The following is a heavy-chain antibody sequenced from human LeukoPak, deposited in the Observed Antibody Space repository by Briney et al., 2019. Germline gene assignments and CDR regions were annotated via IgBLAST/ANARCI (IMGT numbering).Heavy chain of an antibody. CDR1: CGSFSGYY. V-gene: IGHV4-34*01. Sequence: PSETLSLTCAVYCGSFSGYYWSWIRQPPGKGLEWIGEINHSGSTNYNPSLKSRVTISVDTSKNQFSLKLSSVTAADTAVYYCARVGPHSTRADYWGQGTLVTVSS. J-gene: IGHJ4*02. CDR2: INHSGST. CDR3: ARVGPHSTRADY. D-gene: IGHD6-13*01.